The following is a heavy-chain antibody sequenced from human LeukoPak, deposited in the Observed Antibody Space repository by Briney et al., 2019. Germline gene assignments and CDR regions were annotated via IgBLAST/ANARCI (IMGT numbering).Heavy chain of an antibody. J-gene: IGHJ6*02. CDR3: ARDGCSSTSCYGGMDV. CDR2: IKQDGSEK. V-gene: IGHV3-7*01. Sequence: GGSLRLSCAASGFTFSSYWMGWVRQAPGKGLEWVANIKQDGSEKYYVDSVKGRFTISRDNAKNSLYLQMNSLRAEDTAVYYCARDGCSSTSCYGGMDVWGQGTTVTVSS. CDR1: GFTFSSYW. D-gene: IGHD2-2*01.